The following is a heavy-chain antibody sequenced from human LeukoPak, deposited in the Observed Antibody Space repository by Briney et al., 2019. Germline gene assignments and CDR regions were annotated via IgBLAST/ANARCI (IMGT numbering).Heavy chain of an antibody. J-gene: IGHJ4*02. V-gene: IGHV4-39*07. D-gene: IGHD5-24*01. CDR2: INHSGST. CDR1: GGSISSSSYY. CDR3: ARRPWLHHFDY. Sequence: SETLSLTCTVSGGSISSSSYYWGWIRQPPGKGLEWIGEINHSGSTNYNPSLKSRVTISVDTSKNQFSLKLSSVTAADTAVYYCARRPWLHHFDYWGQGTLVTVSS.